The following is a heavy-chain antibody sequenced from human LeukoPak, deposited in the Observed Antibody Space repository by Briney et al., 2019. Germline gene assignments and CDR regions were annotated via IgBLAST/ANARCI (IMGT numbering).Heavy chain of an antibody. Sequence: PGGSLRLSCAASGFTFTSSWMHWVRQAPGKGLVWVSRINGDGSSTSYADSVKGRFTISRDNAKNTVYLQMNSLRAEDTAVYYCAKMDVGWSQGTLVTVSS. CDR2: INGDGSST. CDR1: GFTFTSSW. J-gene: IGHJ4*02. V-gene: IGHV3-74*01. D-gene: IGHD5-24*01. CDR3: AKMDVG.